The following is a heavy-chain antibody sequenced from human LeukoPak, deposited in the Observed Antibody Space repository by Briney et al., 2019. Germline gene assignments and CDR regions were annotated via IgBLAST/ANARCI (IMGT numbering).Heavy chain of an antibody. CDR2: IYTSGST. CDR1: GGSISSGSYY. Sequence: SETLSLTCTVSGGSISSGSYYWSWIRQPAGKGLEWIGRIYTSGSTNYNPSLKSRVTISVDTSKNQFSLKLSSVTAADTAVYYCARETIFGVVIMSPYYFDYWGQGTLVTVSS. V-gene: IGHV4-61*02. CDR3: ARETIFGVVIMSPYYFDY. J-gene: IGHJ4*02. D-gene: IGHD3-3*01.